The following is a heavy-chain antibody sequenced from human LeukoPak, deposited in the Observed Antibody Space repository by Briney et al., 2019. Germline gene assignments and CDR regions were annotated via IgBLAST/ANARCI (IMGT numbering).Heavy chain of an antibody. J-gene: IGHJ4*02. D-gene: IGHD6-19*01. V-gene: IGHV3-49*04. CDR2: IRSTPYRGTT. CDR1: GFTFGDYA. CDR3: TGGYSSGWYYFDY. Sequence: PGRSLRLSCTGSGFTFGDYAMGWVRQAPGKGLEWVGFIRSTPYRGTTEYAASVKGRFTISRDDSRSIAYLQMNRLKTEDTAIYYCTGGYSSGWYYFDYWGQGTLVTVSS.